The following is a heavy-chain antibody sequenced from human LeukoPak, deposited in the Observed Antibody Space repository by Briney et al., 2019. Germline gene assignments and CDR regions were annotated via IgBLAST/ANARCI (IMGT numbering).Heavy chain of an antibody. Sequence: RGSLRLSCAASGFTFSSYSMNWVRQAPGKGLEWVSYISSSSSTIYYADSVKGRFTISRDNAKNSLYLQMNSLRAEDTAVYYCARGYCSSTSCYPRYFQHWGQGTLVTVSS. CDR2: ISSSSSTI. V-gene: IGHV3-48*01. CDR1: GFTFSSYS. D-gene: IGHD2-2*01. J-gene: IGHJ1*01. CDR3: ARGYCSSTSCYPRYFQH.